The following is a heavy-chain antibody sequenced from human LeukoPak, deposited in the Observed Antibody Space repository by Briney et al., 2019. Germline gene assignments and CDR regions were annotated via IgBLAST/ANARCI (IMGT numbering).Heavy chain of an antibody. D-gene: IGHD3-9*01. J-gene: IGHJ4*02. CDR2: INPNSGGT. V-gene: IGHV1-2*02. CDR3: AAYYDILTGYKGGYYFDY. CDR1: GYTFTDYY. Sequence: ASVKVSCKASGYTFTDYYMHWVRQAPGQGLEWMGWINPNSGGTNYAQKFQGRVTMTRDTSISAAYMELSRLRSDDTAVYYCAAYYDILTGYKGGYYFDYWGQGTLVTVSS.